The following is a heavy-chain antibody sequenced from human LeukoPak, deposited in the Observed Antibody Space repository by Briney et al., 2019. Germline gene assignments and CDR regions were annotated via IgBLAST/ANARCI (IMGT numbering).Heavy chain of an antibody. V-gene: IGHV3-23*01. CDR3: AKILRFLEWLLPPFDY. D-gene: IGHD3-3*01. CDR1: GFTFSSYA. Sequence: GGSLRLSCAASGFTFSSYAMSWVRQAPGKGLEWVSAISGSGGSTYYADSVKGRFTIYRDNSKNTLYLQMNSLRAEDTALYYCAKILRFLEWLLPPFDYWGQGTLVTVSS. CDR2: ISGSGGST. J-gene: IGHJ4*02.